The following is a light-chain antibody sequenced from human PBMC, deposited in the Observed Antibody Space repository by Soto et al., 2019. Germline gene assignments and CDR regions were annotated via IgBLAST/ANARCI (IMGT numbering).Light chain of an antibody. CDR1: SSDVGKYDY. CDR2: EVS. J-gene: IGLJ1*01. Sequence: QSALTQPPSASGSPGQSVTISCTGTSSDVGKYDYVSWFQHHPGKAPKLIIYEVSKRPSGVPDRFSGSKSDNTASLTISGLQAEDEADYYCCSYAGTYSYVFGTGTKVTVL. CDR3: CSYAGTYSYV. V-gene: IGLV2-8*01.